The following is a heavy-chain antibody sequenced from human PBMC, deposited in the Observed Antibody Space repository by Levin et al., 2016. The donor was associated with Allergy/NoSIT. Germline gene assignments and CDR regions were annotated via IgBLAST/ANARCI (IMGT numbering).Heavy chain of an antibody. CDR3: AKDGSSGYSGYWWPGGSDY. V-gene: IGHV3-43*02. D-gene: IGHD5-12*01. Sequence: WIRQPPGKGLEWVSLISGDGGSTYYADSVKGRFTISRDNSKNSLYLQMNSLRTEDTALYYCAKDGSSGYSGYWWPGGSDYWGQGTLVTVSS. J-gene: IGHJ4*02. CDR2: ISGDGGST.